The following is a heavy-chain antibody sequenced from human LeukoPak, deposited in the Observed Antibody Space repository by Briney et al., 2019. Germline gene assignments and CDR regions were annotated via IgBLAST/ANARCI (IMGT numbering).Heavy chain of an antibody. CDR2: VMPTGGYT. V-gene: IGHV3-23*01. D-gene: IGHD2-8*02. CDR3: AKSLAGGVDFDY. CDR1: GFTFSSYA. J-gene: IGHJ4*02. Sequence: QPGGSLRLSCAASGFTFSSYAMSWVRQAPGKGLEWVSVVMPTGGYTYYADSVKGRFTISRDISENTLYPQMNSLRAEDTALYYCAKSLAGGVDFDYWGQGTLVTVSS.